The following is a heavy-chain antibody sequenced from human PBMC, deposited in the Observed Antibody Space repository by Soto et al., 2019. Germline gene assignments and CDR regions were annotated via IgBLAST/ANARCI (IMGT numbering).Heavy chain of an antibody. CDR2: IVVGSGNT. Sequence: SVKVSCKASGFTFTSSAVQWVRQARGQRLEWIGWIVVGSGNTNYAQKFQERVTITRDMSTSTAYMELSSLRSEDTAVYYCAADSLVLRFLEWSPGPDAFDIWGQGTMVTVS. V-gene: IGHV1-58*01. D-gene: IGHD3-3*01. J-gene: IGHJ3*02. CDR1: GFTFTSSA. CDR3: AADSLVLRFLEWSPGPDAFDI.